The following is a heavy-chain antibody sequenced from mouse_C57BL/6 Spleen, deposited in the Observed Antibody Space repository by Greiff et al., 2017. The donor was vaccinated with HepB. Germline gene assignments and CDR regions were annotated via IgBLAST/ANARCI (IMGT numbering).Heavy chain of an antibody. Sequence: EVQLVASGGGLVKPGGSLKLSCAASGFPFSDSGMHWVRQAPEKGLEWVAYISSGSSTIDYADTVKGRFTISRDNAKNTLFLQMTSLRSEDTSMYYCARPLRSGFAYWGQGTLVTVAA. D-gene: IGHD1-1*01. V-gene: IGHV5-17*01. CDR3: ARPLRSGFAY. J-gene: IGHJ3*01. CDR2: ISSGSSTI. CDR1: GFPFSDSG.